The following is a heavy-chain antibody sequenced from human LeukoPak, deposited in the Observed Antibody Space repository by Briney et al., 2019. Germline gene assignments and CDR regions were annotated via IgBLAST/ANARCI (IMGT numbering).Heavy chain of an antibody. D-gene: IGHD2-15*01. J-gene: IGHJ6*03. V-gene: IGHV4-34*01. CDR2: INHSGST. Sequence: PSETLSLTCAVYGGSFSGYYWSWIRQPPGKGLEWIGEINHSGSTNYNPSLKSRVTISVDTSKNQFSLKLSSVTAADTAMYYCAREGPGYCSGGSCYYMDVWGKGTTVTISS. CDR3: AREGPGYCSGGSCYYMDV. CDR1: GGSFSGYY.